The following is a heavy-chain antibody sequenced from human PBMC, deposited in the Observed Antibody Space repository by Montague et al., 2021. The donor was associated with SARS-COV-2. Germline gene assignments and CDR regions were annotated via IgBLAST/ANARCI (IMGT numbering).Heavy chain of an antibody. Sequence: SETLSLTCTVSGGSISSSSYYWGWIRQPPGKGLEWIGSIYYSGSTXYNPSLKSRVTISVDTSKNQFSLKLSSVTAADTAVYYCARARTRITMIVVVIDAFDIWGQGTMVTVSS. CDR2: IYYSGST. J-gene: IGHJ3*02. CDR3: ARARTRITMIVVVIDAFDI. V-gene: IGHV4-39*01. D-gene: IGHD3-22*01. CDR1: GGSISSSSYY.